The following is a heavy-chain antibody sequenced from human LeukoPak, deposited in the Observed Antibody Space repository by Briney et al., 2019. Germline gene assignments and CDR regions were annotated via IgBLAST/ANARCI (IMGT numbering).Heavy chain of an antibody. CDR2: ISFDGSNK. CDR1: GFTFSNYA. Sequence: RAGGSLRLSCAASGFTFSNYAMHWVRQAPGKGLQWVAVISFDGSNKYSADSVKGRFTISRDNSKNTLYLQMNSLRPEDAAVYFCAKESHGSGNYAFDYWGQGTLVTVSS. J-gene: IGHJ4*02. D-gene: IGHD3-10*01. V-gene: IGHV3-30*04. CDR3: AKESHGSGNYAFDY.